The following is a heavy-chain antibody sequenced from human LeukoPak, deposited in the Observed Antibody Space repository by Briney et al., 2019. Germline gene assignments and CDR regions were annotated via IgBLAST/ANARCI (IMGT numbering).Heavy chain of an antibody. J-gene: IGHJ4*02. CDR1: GGSISSGGYS. V-gene: IGHV4-61*08. D-gene: IGHD6-13*01. Sequence: SETLSLTCAVSGGSISSGGYSWSWIRQPPGKGLEWIGYIYYSGSTNYNPSLKSRVTISVDTSKNQFSLKLSSVTAADTAVYYCARRIAAAGRGYYFDYWGQGTLVTVSS. CDR2: IYYSGST. CDR3: ARRIAAAGRGYYFDY.